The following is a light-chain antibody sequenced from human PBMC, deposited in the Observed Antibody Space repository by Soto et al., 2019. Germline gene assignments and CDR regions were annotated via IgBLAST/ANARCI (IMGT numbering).Light chain of an antibody. CDR3: QQYNAYPWT. V-gene: IGKV1-5*01. J-gene: IGKJ1*01. CDR2: DAS. CDR1: QSISSW. Sequence: DIQMTQSPSTLSASVGDRVTITCRASQSISSWLAWYQQNPGKAPKLLMFDASSLDSGVPSRFSGSGSGTEFTLTISSLQPDDFATYYCQQYNAYPWTVGQGTKVDIK.